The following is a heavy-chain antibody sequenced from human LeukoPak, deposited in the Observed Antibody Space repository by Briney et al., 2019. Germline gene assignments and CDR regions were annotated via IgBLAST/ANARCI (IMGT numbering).Heavy chain of an antibody. CDR3: TKEKNYVSECYFLKFSPYYFDY. CDR2: IRYDGSNK. D-gene: IGHD3-10*02. CDR1: GFTFSSYG. J-gene: IGHJ4*02. Sequence: GGSLRLSCAASGFTFSSYGMHWVRQAPGKGLEWVAFIRYDGSNKYYAHSVKGRFTISRDNSKHTLNLRINGKSTEYTAVYNFTKEKNYVSECYFLKFSPYYFDYWGQGTLVTVSS. V-gene: IGHV3-30*02.